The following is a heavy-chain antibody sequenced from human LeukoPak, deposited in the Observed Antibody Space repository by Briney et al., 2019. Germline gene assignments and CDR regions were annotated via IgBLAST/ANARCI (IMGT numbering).Heavy chain of an antibody. D-gene: IGHD1-26*01. CDR1: GYTLTELS. J-gene: IGHJ4*02. CDR3: AIDVGELLTY. CDR2: VDPEDGEI. V-gene: IGHV1-24*01. Sequence: ASVNVSCKVSGYTLTELSMHWVRQAPGKGLEWMGGVDPEDGEIIYAQKFQGRVTMTEDTSTDTAYMELSSLRSEDTAVYYCAIDVGELLTYWGQGTLVTVSS.